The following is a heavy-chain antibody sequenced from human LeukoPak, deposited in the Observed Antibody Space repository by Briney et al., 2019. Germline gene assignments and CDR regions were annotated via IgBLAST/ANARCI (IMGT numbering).Heavy chain of an antibody. CDR2: ISRSGGNT. CDR1: GFTISRSS. V-gene: IGHV3-64*01. J-gene: IGHJ6*03. Sequence: GGSLRLSCAASGFTISRSSMHWVRQAPGKGLEFVSAISRSGGNTYYANSVKGRFTISRDTSKNTLYLQVGSLRVEDMAVYYCAKRGVEMATIYYMDVWGKGTAVT. CDR3: AKRGVEMATIYYMDV. D-gene: IGHD5-24*01.